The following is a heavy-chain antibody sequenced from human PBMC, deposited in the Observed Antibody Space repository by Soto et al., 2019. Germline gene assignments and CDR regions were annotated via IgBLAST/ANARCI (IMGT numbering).Heavy chain of an antibody. D-gene: IGHD6-13*01. CDR3: APQGEGSSVHDY. Sequence: PGESLKISCKVSGYNFANYWIGWVRQMPGRGLEWMGIIYPGDSDTRYSPSFRGQVTISADKSISTAYLQWSSLKASDTAMYYCAPQGEGSSVHDYWGQGTLVTVSS. V-gene: IGHV5-51*01. CDR1: GYNFANYW. CDR2: IYPGDSDT. J-gene: IGHJ4*02.